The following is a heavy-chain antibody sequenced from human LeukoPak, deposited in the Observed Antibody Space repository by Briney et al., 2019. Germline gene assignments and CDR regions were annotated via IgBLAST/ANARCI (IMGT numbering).Heavy chain of an antibody. CDR1: GGSLSGYY. V-gene: IGHV4-4*07. D-gene: IGHD2/OR15-2a*01. Sequence: SETLSLTCSVSGGSLSGYYWSWIRQPAGKGLEWIGRIYTSGSTNYSPSLQSRVTMSVDTPKNQFSLKLSSVTAADTAVYYCARDRISAVADAFDIWGQGTMVTVSS. J-gene: IGHJ3*02. CDR2: IYTSGST. CDR3: ARDRISAVADAFDI.